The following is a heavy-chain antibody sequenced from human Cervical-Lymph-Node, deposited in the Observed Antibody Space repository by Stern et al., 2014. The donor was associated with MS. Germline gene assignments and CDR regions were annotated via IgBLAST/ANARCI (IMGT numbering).Heavy chain of an antibody. D-gene: IGHD6-19*01. J-gene: IGHJ4*02. CDR3: ARALSSGLWYFDC. V-gene: IGHV1-46*01. Sequence: VQLVQSGAEVKKPGASVQLSCKASGYTLTTYHMHWVRQAPGQGLEWMGVINPSEGDTNYAQRFQGRVTMTRDTSTSTVYMELSSLRSEDSAMYYCARALSSGLWYFDCWGQGTLVTVSS. CDR1: GYTLTTYH. CDR2: INPSEGDT.